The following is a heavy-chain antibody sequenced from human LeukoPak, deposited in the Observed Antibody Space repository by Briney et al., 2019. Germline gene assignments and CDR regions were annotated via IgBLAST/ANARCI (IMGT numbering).Heavy chain of an antibody. D-gene: IGHD2-15*01. CDR2: ISGIGGSA. CDR3: AKDKYCSGGSCYLYWYFDL. J-gene: IGHJ2*01. Sequence: PGGSLRLSCAASGFTFSSYAMSWVRQAQGKGLEGVSAISGIGGSAYYADSVKGRFTISRDNSKNTLYLQMTSLRAGDTAVYYCAKDKYCSGGSCYLYWYFDLWGRGTLVTVSS. CDR1: GFTFSSYA. V-gene: IGHV3-23*01.